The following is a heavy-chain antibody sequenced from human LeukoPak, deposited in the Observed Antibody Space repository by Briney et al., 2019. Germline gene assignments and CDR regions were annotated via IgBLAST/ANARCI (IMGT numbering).Heavy chain of an antibody. J-gene: IGHJ4*02. CDR1: RFTFSDYT. V-gene: IGHV3-23*01. D-gene: IGHD2-15*01. Sequence: PGGSLRLSCAASRFTFSDYTMGWVRQLPGKGLEWVSGISHSGVDSSYAASVKGRFTISRDNTKNMLYLQMNSLRAEDTALYYCAKARRSHLPGDYFDYWGQGTLVTVSS. CDR3: AKARRSHLPGDYFDY. CDR2: ISHSGVDS.